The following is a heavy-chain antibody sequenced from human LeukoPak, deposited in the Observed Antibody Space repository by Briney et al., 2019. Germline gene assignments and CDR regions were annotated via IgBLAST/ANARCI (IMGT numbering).Heavy chain of an antibody. D-gene: IGHD5-24*01. CDR2: LSWDSVVI. CDR1: GFRFDDYT. V-gene: IGHV3-43*01. Sequence: GGSLRLSCAASGFRFDDYTMHWVRQAPGKSLEWFSLLSWDSVVIDHADSVKGRFTISRDNAKNSLYLQMNSLRTEDSALYYCVKDRRDGYYYMDVWGKGTAATVSS. J-gene: IGHJ6*03. CDR3: VKDRRDGYYYMDV.